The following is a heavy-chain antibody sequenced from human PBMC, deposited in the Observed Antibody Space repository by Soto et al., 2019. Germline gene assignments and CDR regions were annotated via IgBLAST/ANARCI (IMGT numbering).Heavy chain of an antibody. Sequence: PGGSLRLSCAASGFTFSSYDMHWVRQGTGKGLEWVSGIGTVGDSYYPGSVKGRFTISRENAKNSLHLEMNNVRAGDTAVYYCARGGYSSGWYYFDYWGQGILVTVSS. D-gene: IGHD6-19*01. CDR3: ARGGYSSGWYYFDY. V-gene: IGHV3-13*01. CDR2: IGTVGDS. J-gene: IGHJ4*02. CDR1: GFTFSSYD.